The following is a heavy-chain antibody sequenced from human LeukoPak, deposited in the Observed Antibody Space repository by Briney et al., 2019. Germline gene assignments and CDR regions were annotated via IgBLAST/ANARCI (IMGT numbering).Heavy chain of an antibody. J-gene: IGHJ4*02. D-gene: IGHD2-15*01. CDR2: ISGSGGTT. Sequence: GGSLRLSCAASGFTFSSYAMSWVRQAPGKGLEWVSAISGSGGTTYYADSVKGRFTISRDNSKNTLYLQMNSLRAEDTAVYYCAKAGAVVVVAAKFFDYWGQGTLVTVSS. V-gene: IGHV3-23*01. CDR3: AKAGAVVVVAAKFFDY. CDR1: GFTFSSYA.